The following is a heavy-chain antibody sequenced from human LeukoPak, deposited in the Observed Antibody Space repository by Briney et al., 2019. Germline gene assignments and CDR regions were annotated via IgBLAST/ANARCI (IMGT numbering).Heavy chain of an antibody. CDR3: ITALTYDFWSGYYMNDFH. D-gene: IGHD3-3*01. Sequence: GSLRLSCAASGFTFSNSWMSWVRQAPGKGLEWVGRIKSKTYGGTTDYAAPVKGRFTISRDDSKTTLYLQMNSLKPEDTDVYYCITALTYDFWSGYYMNDFHWGQGTLVTVSS. V-gene: IGHV3-15*01. CDR1: GFTFSNSW. CDR2: IKSKTYGGTT. J-gene: IGHJ4*02.